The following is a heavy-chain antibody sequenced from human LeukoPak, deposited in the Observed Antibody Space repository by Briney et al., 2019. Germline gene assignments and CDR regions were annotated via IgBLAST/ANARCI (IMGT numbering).Heavy chain of an antibody. J-gene: IGHJ6*04. Sequence: ASVKVSCKVSGYTLTELSMHWVRQAPGKGLEWMGGFDPEDGETIYAQKFRGRVTMTEDTSTDTAYMELSSLRSEDTAVYYCATGYDILTGSRYGMDVWGKGTTVTVSS. CDR1: GYTLTELS. CDR2: FDPEDGET. CDR3: ATGYDILTGSRYGMDV. V-gene: IGHV1-24*01. D-gene: IGHD3-9*01.